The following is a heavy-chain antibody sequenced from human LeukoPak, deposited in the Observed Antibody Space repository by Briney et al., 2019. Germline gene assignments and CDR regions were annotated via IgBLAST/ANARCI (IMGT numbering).Heavy chain of an antibody. CDR2: ISYDGINK. Sequence: GGSLRLSCAASGFTFSSYSMNWVRQAPGKGLEWVAVISYDGINKYYADSVKGRFTISRDNSKNTLSLQMNSLRAEDTAVYYCANNRGDFSFDYWGQGTLVTVSS. V-gene: IGHV3-30*18. CDR1: GFTFSSYS. CDR3: ANNRGDFSFDY. D-gene: IGHD3-10*01. J-gene: IGHJ4*02.